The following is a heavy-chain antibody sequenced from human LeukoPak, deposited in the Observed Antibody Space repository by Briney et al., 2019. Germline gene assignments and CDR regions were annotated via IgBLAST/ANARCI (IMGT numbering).Heavy chain of an antibody. Sequence: GGSLRLSCAASGFTFSSYGMHWVRQAPGKGLEWVAFIRYDGSNKYYADSVKGRFTISRDNSKNTLYLQMNSLRAEDTAVYYCAKASSTSRGHFDYWGQGTLVTVSS. CDR2: IRYDGSNK. J-gene: IGHJ4*02. V-gene: IGHV3-30*02. CDR3: AKASSTSRGHFDY. D-gene: IGHD2-2*01. CDR1: GFTFSSYG.